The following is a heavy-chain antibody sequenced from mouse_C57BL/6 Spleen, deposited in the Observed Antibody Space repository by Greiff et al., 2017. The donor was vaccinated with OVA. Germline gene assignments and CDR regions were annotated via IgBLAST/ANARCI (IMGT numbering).Heavy chain of an antibody. CDR3: ARDDYASYAMDY. CDR1: GYAFSSSW. D-gene: IGHD2-4*01. V-gene: IGHV1-82*01. CDR2: INPGDGDT. Sequence: SGPELVKPGASVKISCKASGYAFSSSWMNWVKQRPGKGLEWIGWINPGDGDTNYNGKFKGKATLTADKSSSTAYMQLSSLTSEDSAVYFCARDDYASYAMDYWGQGTSVTVSS. J-gene: IGHJ4*01.